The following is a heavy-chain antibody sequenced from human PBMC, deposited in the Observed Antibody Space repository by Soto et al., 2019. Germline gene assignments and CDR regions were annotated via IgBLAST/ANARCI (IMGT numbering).Heavy chain of an antibody. D-gene: IGHD2-15*01. CDR3: AACYCSGGSCYIACYYYGMDV. CDR1: GGTFSSYA. Sequence: QVQLVQSGAEVKKPGSSVKVSCKASGGTFSSYAISWVRQAPGQGLEWMGGIIPIFGTANCAQKFQGRVTITADESTSTAYMELSSLRSEDTAVYYCAACYCSGGSCYIACYYYGMDVWGQGTTVTVSS. CDR2: IIPIFGTA. V-gene: IGHV1-69*01. J-gene: IGHJ6*02.